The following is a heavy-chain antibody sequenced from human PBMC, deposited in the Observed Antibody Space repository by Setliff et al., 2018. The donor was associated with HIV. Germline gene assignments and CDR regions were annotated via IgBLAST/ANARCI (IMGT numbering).Heavy chain of an antibody. V-gene: IGHV4-39*01. CDR2: LYNNGVT. D-gene: IGHD3-10*01. CDR3: ANAPYPRGAFDV. Sequence: SETLSLTCTVSGVSITSNSYYWGWIRQPPGKGLEWIGSLYNNGVTYYNPSLRSRVTIFVDMSKNQFSLKLTSVTAADTAMYYCANAPYPRGAFDVWGQGTVVTVS. CDR1: GVSITSNSYY. J-gene: IGHJ3*01.